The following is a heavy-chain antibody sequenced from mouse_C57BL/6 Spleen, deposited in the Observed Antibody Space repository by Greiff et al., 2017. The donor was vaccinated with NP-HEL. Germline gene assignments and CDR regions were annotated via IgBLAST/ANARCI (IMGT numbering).Heavy chain of an antibody. Sequence: EVKVEESGGGLVKPGGSLKLSCAASGFTFSSYAMSWVRQTPEKRLEWVATISDGGSYTYYPDNVKGRFTISRDNAKNNLYLQMSHLKSEDTAMYYCAREEDYDGAWFAYWGQGTLVTVSA. CDR3: AREEDYDGAWFAY. CDR2: ISDGGSYT. CDR1: GFTFSSYA. J-gene: IGHJ3*01. V-gene: IGHV5-4*03. D-gene: IGHD2-4*01.